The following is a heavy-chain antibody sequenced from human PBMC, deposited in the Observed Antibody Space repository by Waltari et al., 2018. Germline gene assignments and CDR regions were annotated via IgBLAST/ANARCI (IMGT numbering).Heavy chain of an antibody. V-gene: IGHV3-73*01. D-gene: IGHD7-27*01. Sequence: EVQLVESGGALVQPGGSLKLSCAASGLIFSDYAIHWVRQASGKGPEWVGRIRSRFKGDATAYGESVQGRFNISRDDSKNTVYLEMNSLKTDDTAVYYCIRPFEMGIDWGQGTLVTVSS. CDR2: IRSRFKGDAT. CDR1: GLIFSDYA. J-gene: IGHJ4*02. CDR3: IRPFEMGID.